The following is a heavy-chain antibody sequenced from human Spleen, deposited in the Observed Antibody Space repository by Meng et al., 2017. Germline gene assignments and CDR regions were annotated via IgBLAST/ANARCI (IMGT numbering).Heavy chain of an antibody. CDR1: GGSIISSNW. CDR3: ASFPPPAKQWLVTDY. CDR2: IYHSGST. D-gene: IGHD6-19*01. V-gene: IGHV4-4*02. Sequence: QLPLPDSDPVQGPASGPLSLTCPVSGGSIISSNWWSWVRQPTGQGLVWIGEIYHSGSTNYNPSLKIRVTIAVDKSKNQFSLKLSSVTAADTDVYSCASFPPPAKQWLVTDYWGQGTLVTVSS. J-gene: IGHJ4*02.